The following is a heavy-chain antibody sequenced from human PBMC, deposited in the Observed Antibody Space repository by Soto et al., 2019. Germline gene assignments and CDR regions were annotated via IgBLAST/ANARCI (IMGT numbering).Heavy chain of an antibody. V-gene: IGHV4-34*01. D-gene: IGHD6-13*01. J-gene: IGHJ5*02. Sequence: QVQLQQWGAGLLKPSETLSLTCAVYGGSFSGYYWSWIRQPPGKGLEWIGEINHSGSTNYNPSLKSGVTISVDTSKNQCSLKLSSVTAADTAVYYCARGRRIAAAGIPWFDPWGQGTLVTVSS. CDR2: INHSGST. CDR1: GGSFSGYY. CDR3: ARGRRIAAAGIPWFDP.